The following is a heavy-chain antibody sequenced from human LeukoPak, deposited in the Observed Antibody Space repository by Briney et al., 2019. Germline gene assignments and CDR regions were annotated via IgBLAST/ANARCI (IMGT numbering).Heavy chain of an antibody. D-gene: IGHD6-19*01. J-gene: IGHJ4*02. CDR1: GFTVSSYS. CDR2: ITTSSTYI. V-gene: IGHV3-21*01. CDR3: ARGKYSSGWFDY. Sequence: GSLRLSCAASGFTVSSYSMSWVRQAPGKGLEWVSSITTSSTYISYADSVKGRFTISRDNAKNSLYLQMNSLRAEDTAVYYCARGKYSSGWFDYWGQGTLVTVSS.